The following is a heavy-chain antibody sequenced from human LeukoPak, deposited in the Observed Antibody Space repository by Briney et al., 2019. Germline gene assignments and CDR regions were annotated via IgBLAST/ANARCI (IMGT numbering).Heavy chain of an antibody. J-gene: IGHJ4*02. CDR2: IYPGDSDT. Sequence: PGESLKISCKGSGYSFTSYWIGWVRQMPGKGLEWMGIIYPGDSDTRYSPSFQGQVTISADKSISTAYLQWSSLKASDTAMYYCARPGHGYNHPPGFAFFDYWGQGTLVTVSS. D-gene: IGHD5-24*01. CDR1: GYSFTSYW. CDR3: ARPGHGYNHPPGFAFFDY. V-gene: IGHV5-51*01.